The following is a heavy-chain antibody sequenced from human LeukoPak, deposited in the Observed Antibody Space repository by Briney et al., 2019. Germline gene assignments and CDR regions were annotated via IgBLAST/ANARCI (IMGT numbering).Heavy chain of an antibody. CDR2: INPSGGST. V-gene: IGHV1-46*01. J-gene: IGHJ4*02. D-gene: IGHD6-6*01. CDR3: AKDRGIAARYDY. CDR1: GYTSSSYY. Sequence: GASVKVSCKASGYTSSSYYIHWVRQAPGQGLEWVGLINPSGGSTTYAQTFQGRVNMTRDMSTSTVYMELSSLRSEDTAIYYCAKDRGIAARYDYWGQGTLVTVSS.